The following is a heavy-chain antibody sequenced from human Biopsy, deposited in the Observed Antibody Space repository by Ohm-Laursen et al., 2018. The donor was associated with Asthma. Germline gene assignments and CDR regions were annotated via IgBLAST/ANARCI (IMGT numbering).Heavy chain of an antibody. CDR2: IYYTGSD. D-gene: IGHD3-10*01. Sequence: SETLSLTCTVSGDSVSTGSYYWSWIRQPPGKGLEWLGYIYYTGSDNYNPSLKSRVTISVDTSKNQFSLRLNSVTAADTAVYYCARGPNYHGSGRAPIGMDVWGQGTTVTVSS. CDR1: GDSVSTGSYY. V-gene: IGHV4-61*01. CDR3: ARGPNYHGSGRAPIGMDV. J-gene: IGHJ6*02.